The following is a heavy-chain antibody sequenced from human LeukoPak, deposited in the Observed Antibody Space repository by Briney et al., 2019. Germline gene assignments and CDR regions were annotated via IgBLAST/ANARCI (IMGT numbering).Heavy chain of an antibody. CDR2: MKQDGGEI. Sequence: GGSLRLSCEASGFTFSSYWMSWVRQAPGKGLEWVANMKQDGGEIYYVGSVKGRFTISRDNARNSLYLHMNSLRAEDTAVYSCARDVHYDSSGFYRGGFDLWGRGTLVTVSS. CDR1: GFTFSSYW. D-gene: IGHD3-22*01. CDR3: ARDVHYDSSGFYRGGFDL. V-gene: IGHV3-7*01. J-gene: IGHJ2*01.